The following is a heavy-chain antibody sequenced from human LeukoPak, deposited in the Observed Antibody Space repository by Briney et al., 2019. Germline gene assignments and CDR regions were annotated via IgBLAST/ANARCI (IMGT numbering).Heavy chain of an antibody. CDR3: VKGLEAVADGGLYYFDY. J-gene: IGHJ4*02. CDR2: ISSNGGST. Sequence: PGGSLRLSCSASGFTFSSYAMHWVRQAPGKGLEYVSAISSNGGSTYYADSVKGRFTISRDNSKNTLYLQMSSLRAEDTAVYYCVKGLEAVADGGLYYFDYWGQGTLVTVSS. D-gene: IGHD6-19*01. CDR1: GFTFSSYA. V-gene: IGHV3-64D*06.